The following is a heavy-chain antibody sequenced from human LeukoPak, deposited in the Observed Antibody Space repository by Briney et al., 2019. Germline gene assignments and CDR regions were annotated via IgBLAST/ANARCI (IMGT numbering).Heavy chain of an antibody. J-gene: IGHJ4*02. D-gene: IGHD3-22*01. CDR1: GGSFSGYY. Sequence: SETLSLTCAVYGGSFSGYYWSWIRQPPGKGLEWIGEINHSGSTNYNPSLKSRVTISVDTSKNQFSLKLSSVTAADTAVYYCAREKRYYDSSGYHTEDYWGQGTLVTVSS. CDR3: AREKRYYDSSGYHTEDY. V-gene: IGHV4-34*01. CDR2: INHSGST.